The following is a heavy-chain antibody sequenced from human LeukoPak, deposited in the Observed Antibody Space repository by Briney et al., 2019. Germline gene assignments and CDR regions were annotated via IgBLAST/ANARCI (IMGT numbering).Heavy chain of an antibody. Sequence: QPGGSLRLSCAASGFTFSSYEMNWVRQAPGKGLEWVSYISSSGSTIYYADSVKGRFTISRDNAKNSLYLQMNSLRAEDTAVYYCARTHSSGWYEGVAFDIWGQGTMVTVSS. D-gene: IGHD6-19*01. CDR3: ARTHSSGWYEGVAFDI. V-gene: IGHV3-48*03. J-gene: IGHJ3*02. CDR1: GFTFSSYE. CDR2: ISSSGSTI.